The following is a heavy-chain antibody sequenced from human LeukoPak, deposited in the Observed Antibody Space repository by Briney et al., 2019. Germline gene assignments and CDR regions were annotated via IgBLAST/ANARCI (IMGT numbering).Heavy chain of an antibody. CDR2: IRSKAYGGTT. CDR1: GFTFSSYS. D-gene: IGHD3-3*01. Sequence: PGGSLRLSCAASGFTFSSYSMSWVRQAPGKGLEWVGFIRSKAYGGTTEYAASVKGRFTISRDDSKSIAYLQMNSLKTEDTAVYYCTSEVATIFGVVIDYWGQGTLVTVSS. V-gene: IGHV3-49*04. CDR3: TSEVATIFGVVIDY. J-gene: IGHJ4*02.